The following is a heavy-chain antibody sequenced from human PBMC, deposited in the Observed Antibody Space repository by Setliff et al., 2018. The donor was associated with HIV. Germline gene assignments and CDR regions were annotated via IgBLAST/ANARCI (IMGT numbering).Heavy chain of an antibody. Sequence: PGGSLRLSCAASGFTFSSYWMHWVRQAPGKGLVYVSHISGDGSSTSYADSVKGRFTISRDNAQNSLYLQMNNLRVEDTAVYYCARDGTTLLAAMDVWGKGTTVTVSS. CDR1: GFTFSSYW. J-gene: IGHJ6*03. CDR3: ARDGTTLLAAMDV. D-gene: IGHD1-7*01. CDR2: ISGDGSST. V-gene: IGHV3-74*01.